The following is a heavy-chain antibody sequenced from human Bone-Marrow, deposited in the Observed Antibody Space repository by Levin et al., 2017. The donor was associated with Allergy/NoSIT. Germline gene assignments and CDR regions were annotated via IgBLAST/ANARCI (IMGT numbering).Heavy chain of an antibody. J-gene: IGHJ4*02. CDR3: ATVAVGAKSDY. V-gene: IGHV3-15*01. CDR1: GLTFTNTW. D-gene: IGHD2-15*01. CDR2: IKSETDGGTT. Sequence: GGSLRLSCSASGLTFTNTWMTWVRQPPGKGLEWLGHIKSETDGGTTDVAAPVKGRFTISRDDSKNTLYLQMNGLKAEDTALYYCATVAVGAKSDYWGQGTLVTVSS.